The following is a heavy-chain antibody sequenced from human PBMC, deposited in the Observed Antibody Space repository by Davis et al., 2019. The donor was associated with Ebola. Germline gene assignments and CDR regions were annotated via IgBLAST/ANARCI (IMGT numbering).Heavy chain of an antibody. CDR3: AKDNVVVTTTRGFWDY. Sequence: GESLKISCAASGFTFSSYAMNWVRQAPGKGLEWVSSISGSGDNTYYADSVKGRFTVSRDNSKNTLYLQMNSLRAEDTAIYYCAKDNVVVTTTRGFWDYWGQGTLVTVSS. D-gene: IGHD2-15*01. CDR1: GFTFSSYA. V-gene: IGHV3-23*01. J-gene: IGHJ4*02. CDR2: ISGSGDNT.